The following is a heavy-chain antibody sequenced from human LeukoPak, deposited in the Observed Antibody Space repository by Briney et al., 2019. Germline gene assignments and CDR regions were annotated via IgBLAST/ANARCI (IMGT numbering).Heavy chain of an antibody. J-gene: IGHJ4*02. CDR3: VASSGSYHY. D-gene: IGHD3-10*01. V-gene: IGHV3-30*03. CDR1: GFTFNTYD. CDR2: ISYDESDV. Sequence: GGSLRLSCTASGFTFNTYDMHWVRQAPGKGLEWVAIISYDESDVYYADSVKGRLTICRNNSKNTLKLQVHSLTTEDTAADSCVASSGSYHYWGQGTLVTVSS.